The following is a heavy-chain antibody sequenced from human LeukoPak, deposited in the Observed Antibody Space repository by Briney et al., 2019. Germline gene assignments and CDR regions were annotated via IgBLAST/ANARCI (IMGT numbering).Heavy chain of an antibody. CDR3: ARHYCSGGNCYYFGH. J-gene: IGHJ4*02. CDR2: IYYRGTS. V-gene: IGHV4-59*08. CDR1: GGSISGYY. Sequence: SETLSLTCTVSGGSISGYYWSWIRQPPGQGLEWIGFIYYRGTSKYNPSLMSRVTMSVDTSKNQVSLKLSSVTAADTAVYYCARHYCSGGNCYYFGHWGQGTLVTVSS. D-gene: IGHD2-15*01.